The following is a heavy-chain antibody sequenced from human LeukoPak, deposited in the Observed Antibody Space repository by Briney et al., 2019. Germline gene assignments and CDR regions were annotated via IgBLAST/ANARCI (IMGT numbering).Heavy chain of an antibody. CDR1: GFTFSSYA. Sequence: GGSLRLSCAASGFTFSSYAMSWVRQAPGKGLEWVSSIPSSVSDMSYADSVKGRFTISRDNAKNTLYLQVSSLRAEDTAVYYCARGAAVAGTQAFDLWGQGTMVTVSS. J-gene: IGHJ3*01. CDR3: ARGAAVAGTQAFDL. D-gene: IGHD6-19*01. V-gene: IGHV3-21*01. CDR2: IPSSVSDM.